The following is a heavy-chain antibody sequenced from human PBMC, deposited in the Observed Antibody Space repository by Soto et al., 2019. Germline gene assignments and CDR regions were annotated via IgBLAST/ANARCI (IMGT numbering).Heavy chain of an antibody. V-gene: IGHV4-59*01. Sequence: SETLSLTCTVSGGSISSYYWSWIRQPPGKGLEWIGYIYYSGSTNYNPSLKSRVTISVDTSKNQFSLKLSSVTAADTAVYYCARIYDSSGYYRSSYYYYGMDVWGQGTTVTVSS. D-gene: IGHD3-22*01. CDR2: IYYSGST. J-gene: IGHJ6*02. CDR3: ARIYDSSGYYRSSYYYYGMDV. CDR1: GGSISSYY.